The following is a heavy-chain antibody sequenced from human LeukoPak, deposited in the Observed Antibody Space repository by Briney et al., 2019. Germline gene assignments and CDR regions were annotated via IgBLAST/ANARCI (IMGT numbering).Heavy chain of an antibody. CDR1: GGSFSSGRYY. V-gene: IGHV4-61*02. J-gene: IGHJ3*02. CDR2: IYTSGST. CDR3: ARGGIAAAGIKAFDI. Sequence: SETLSLTCTVSGGSFSSGRYYGRWIRQPAGRGREWIGRIYTSGSTNYNPSLKSRVTISVDTSKNQLSLKMNSVTAADTAVYYCARGGIAAAGIKAFDIWGQGTMVTVSS. D-gene: IGHD6-13*01.